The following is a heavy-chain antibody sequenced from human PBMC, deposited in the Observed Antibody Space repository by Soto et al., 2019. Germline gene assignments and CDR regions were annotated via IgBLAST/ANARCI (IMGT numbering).Heavy chain of an antibody. Sequence: QVQLMESGGGVVQPGRSLRLSCAASGFIFSSYGMHWVRQAPGKGLDWVTFISHHGSNKYYSDSVKGRFSISRDNSKNTVYLQMDSLRPEDTAIYYCAKAAGYFSGGGGYFFDYWGQGILVTVSS. V-gene: IGHV3-30*18. CDR1: GFIFSSYG. D-gene: IGHD2-15*01. J-gene: IGHJ4*02. CDR2: ISHHGSNK. CDR3: AKAAGYFSGGGGYFFDY.